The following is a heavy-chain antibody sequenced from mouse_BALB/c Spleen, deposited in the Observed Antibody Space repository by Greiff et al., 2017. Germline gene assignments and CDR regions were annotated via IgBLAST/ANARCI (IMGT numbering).Heavy chain of an antibody. D-gene: IGHD2-1*01. CDR1: GFTFSSFG. V-gene: IGHV5-17*02. CDR3: ARIGGVYGNYWYFDV. CDR2: ISSGSSTI. J-gene: IGHJ1*01. Sequence: EVNVVESGGGLVQPGGSRKLSCAASGFTFSSFGMHWVRQAPEKGLEWVAYISSGSSTIYYADTVKGRFTISRDNPKNTLFLQMTSLRSEDTAMYYCARIGGVYGNYWYFDVWGAGTTVTVSS.